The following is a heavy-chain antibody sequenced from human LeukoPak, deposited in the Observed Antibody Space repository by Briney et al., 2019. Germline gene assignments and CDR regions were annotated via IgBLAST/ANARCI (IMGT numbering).Heavy chain of an antibody. CDR2: NYSGGST. CDR3: ARRSIVGRTGIYFDY. J-gene: IGHJ4*02. Sequence: GSLRLSCAASGFTVSSNYMSWVRQAPGKGLEWVSVNYSGGSTYYADSVKGRFTISRDNSKNTLYLQMNSLRAEDTAVYYCARRSIVGRTGIYFDYWGQGTLVTVST. V-gene: IGHV3-53*01. D-gene: IGHD1-26*01. CDR1: GFTVSSNY.